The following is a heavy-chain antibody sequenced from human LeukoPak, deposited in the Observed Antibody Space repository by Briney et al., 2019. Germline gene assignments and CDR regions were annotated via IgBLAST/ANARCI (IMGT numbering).Heavy chain of an antibody. J-gene: IGHJ2*01. CDR1: GFTFSSYW. V-gene: IGHV3-7*01. Sequence: GGSLRLSCAASGFTFSSYWMTWVRQAPGKGLEGVANIKPDGSEKNYVDSVKGRFTISRDNAKNSLYLQMNSLRAEDTAVYYCARDRFADYYDSSYWYFDLWGRGTLVTVSS. D-gene: IGHD3-22*01. CDR3: ARDRFADYYDSSYWYFDL. CDR2: IKPDGSEK.